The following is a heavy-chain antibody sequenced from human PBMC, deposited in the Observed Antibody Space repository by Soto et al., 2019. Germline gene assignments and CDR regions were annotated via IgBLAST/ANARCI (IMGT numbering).Heavy chain of an antibody. D-gene: IGHD3-16*02. CDR2: INVGGGTI. Sequence: GGSLRLSCAASGFTFSSYAMSWVRQAPGKGLVWVSRINVGGGTINYADSVKGRFTISRDNAKSTLYLQMNSLRAEDTAVYYCARAGSYRFDYWGQGTLVTVSS. J-gene: IGHJ4*02. CDR1: GFTFSSYA. V-gene: IGHV3-74*01. CDR3: ARAGSYRFDY.